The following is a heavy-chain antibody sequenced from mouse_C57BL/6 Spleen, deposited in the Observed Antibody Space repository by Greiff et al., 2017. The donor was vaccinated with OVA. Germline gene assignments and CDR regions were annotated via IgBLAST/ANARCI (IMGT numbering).Heavy chain of an antibody. CDR3: AKSYDYDGTGYFDY. Sequence: QVQLQQSGAELVKPGASVKISCKASGYAFSSYWMNWVKQRPGKGLEWIGQIYPGDGDTNYNGKFKGKATLTADKSSSTAYMQLSSLTSEDSAVYCCAKSYDYDGTGYFDYWGQGTTLTVSS. V-gene: IGHV1-80*01. CDR1: GYAFSSYW. J-gene: IGHJ2*01. D-gene: IGHD2-4*01. CDR2: IYPGDGDT.